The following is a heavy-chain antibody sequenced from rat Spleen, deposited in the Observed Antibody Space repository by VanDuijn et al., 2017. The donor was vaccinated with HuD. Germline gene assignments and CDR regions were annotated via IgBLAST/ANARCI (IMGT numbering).Heavy chain of an antibody. D-gene: IGHD5-1*01. CDR1: GFSLTSNS. CDR2: IWGDGTI. V-gene: IGHV2-1*01. Sequence: QVQLKESGPGLVQPSQTLSLTCTVSGFSLTSNSVHWVRQPPGKGLEWMGGIWGDGTIDYNSALKSRLSISRDTSKGQVFLRMNSLQTDDTAIYFCTRSNWGPPYWYFDFWGPGTMVTVSS. J-gene: IGHJ1*01. CDR3: TRSNWGPPYWYFDF.